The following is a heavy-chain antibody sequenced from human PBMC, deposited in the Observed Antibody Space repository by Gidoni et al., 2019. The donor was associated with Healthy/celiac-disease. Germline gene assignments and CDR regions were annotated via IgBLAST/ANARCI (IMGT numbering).Heavy chain of an antibody. Sequence: QVQLQESGPGLVKPSQTLSLTCTVSGGSISSGGYYWSWIRQHPGKGLEWIGYIYYSGSTYYNPSLKSRVTISVDTSKNQFSLKLSSVTAADTAVYYCARDGKRYCSGGSCYLNWFDPWGQGTLVTASS. J-gene: IGHJ5*02. D-gene: IGHD2-15*01. CDR2: IYYSGST. V-gene: IGHV4-31*03. CDR1: GGSISSGGYY. CDR3: ARDGKRYCSGGSCYLNWFDP.